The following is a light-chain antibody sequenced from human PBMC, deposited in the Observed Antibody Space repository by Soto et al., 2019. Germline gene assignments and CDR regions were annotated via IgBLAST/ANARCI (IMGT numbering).Light chain of an antibody. CDR1: QGIGDT. J-gene: IGKJ4*01. V-gene: IGKV3-15*01. CDR2: DTS. Sequence: EVVMRQSPATLSVSPGDGATLSCRASQGIGDTLAWYQHKPGRTPRLLIYDTSTRATGVPTRFSGSRSGAEFTLTINSLQSEDFAVYYCQPYNNWPLTFGGGTKVDIK. CDR3: QPYNNWPLT.